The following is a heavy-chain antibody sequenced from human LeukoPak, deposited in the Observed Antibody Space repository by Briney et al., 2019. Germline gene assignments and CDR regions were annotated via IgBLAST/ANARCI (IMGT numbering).Heavy chain of an antibody. D-gene: IGHD3-22*01. V-gene: IGHV3-74*01. CDR2: INSDGSST. Sequence: GGSLRLSCAGSGFTFSTYWMHWVRQAPGKGLVWVSRINSDGSSTTYADSVKGRFTISRDNAKNTLYLQMNSLRAEDTAVYYCSRSYYYDSSGCCGYWGLGTLVTVSS. J-gene: IGHJ4*02. CDR3: SRSYYYDSSGCCGY. CDR1: GFTFSTYW.